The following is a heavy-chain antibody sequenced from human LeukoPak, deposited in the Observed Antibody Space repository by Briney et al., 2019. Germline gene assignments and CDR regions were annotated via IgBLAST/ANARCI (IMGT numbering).Heavy chain of an antibody. D-gene: IGHD3-22*01. CDR2: INPNSGGT. CDR3: AREDSSGYQGYFDY. V-gene: IGHV1-2*02. Sequence: ASVKVSCKASGYTFTGYYMHWVRQAPGQGLEWMGWINPNSGGTNYAQKFQGRVTMTRDTSISTAYMELSGLRSDDTAVYYCAREDSSGYQGYFDYWGQGTLVTVSS. J-gene: IGHJ4*02. CDR1: GYTFTGYY.